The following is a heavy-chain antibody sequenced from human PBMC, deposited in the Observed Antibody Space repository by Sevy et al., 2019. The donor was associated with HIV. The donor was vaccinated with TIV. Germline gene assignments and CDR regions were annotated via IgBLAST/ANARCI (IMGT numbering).Heavy chain of an antibody. CDR2: ILPIFGLA. V-gene: IGHV1-69*13. CDR3: ARVGYYDSSGHYPFDY. Sequence: ASVKVSCKASGGTFTSYSISWVRQAPGQGLEWMGGILPIFGLAHYAQKFQGRVTITADESTSTVYMGLSSLRSEDTAVYYCARVGYYDSSGHYPFDYWGQGTLVTVSS. D-gene: IGHD3-22*01. J-gene: IGHJ4*02. CDR1: GGTFTSYS.